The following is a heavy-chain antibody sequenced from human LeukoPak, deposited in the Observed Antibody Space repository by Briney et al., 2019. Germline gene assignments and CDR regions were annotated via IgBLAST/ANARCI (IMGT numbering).Heavy chain of an antibody. CDR1: GFTFSSYG. CDR2: ISYDGSNK. CDR3: AKDHSVIVATN. D-gene: IGHD5-12*01. Sequence: PGGSLRLSCAASGFTFSSYGMHWVRQVPGKGLEWVAVISYDGSNKYYADSVKGRFTISRDNSKNTLYLQMNSLRAEDTAVYYCAKDHSVIVATNWGQGTLVTVSS. V-gene: IGHV3-30*18. J-gene: IGHJ4*02.